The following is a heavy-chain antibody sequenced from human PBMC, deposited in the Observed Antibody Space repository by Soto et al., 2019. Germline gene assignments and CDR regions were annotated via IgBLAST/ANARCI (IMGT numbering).Heavy chain of an antibody. D-gene: IGHD3-10*01. V-gene: IGHV4-31*03. J-gene: IGHJ5*02. CDR2: IYYSGST. CDR1: GGSISSGGYY. CDR3: ASNVYGSGSFVADWFDP. Sequence: QLLESGPGLVKPSQTLSLTCTVSGGSISSGGYYWSWIRQHPGKGLEWIGYIYYSGSTYYNPSLKSRVTISVDTSKNQFSLKLSSVTAADTAVYYCASNVYGSGSFVADWFDPWGQGTLVTVSS.